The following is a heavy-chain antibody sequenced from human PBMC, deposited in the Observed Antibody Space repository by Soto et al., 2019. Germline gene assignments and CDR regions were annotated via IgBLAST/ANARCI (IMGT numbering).Heavy chain of an antibody. CDR3: TRGAERTVPPTVQRHLDWVCGH. V-gene: IGHV4-30-2*01. D-gene: IGHD3-9*01. CDR1: GGSISSGGYS. J-gene: IGHJ4*02. CDR2: IYHSGST. Sequence: SETLSLTCAVSGGSISSGGYSWSWIRQPPGKGLEWIGYIYHSGSTYYNPSLKSRVTISVDTSKNQFSLKLSSVTAADTAVYYCTRGAERTVPPTVQRHLDWVCGHWGQGTPVTVSS.